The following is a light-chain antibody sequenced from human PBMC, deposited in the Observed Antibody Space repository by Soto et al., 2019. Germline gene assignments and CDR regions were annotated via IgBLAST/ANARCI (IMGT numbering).Light chain of an antibody. Sequence: QSALTQPASVSGSPGQSITISCTRTSSDVGGYNYVSWYQQHPGKAPKLMIYEVSNRPSGVSDRFSGSKSGNTASLTISGLQAEDEADYFCSSYTSSSTWVFGGGTKRTVL. J-gene: IGLJ3*02. CDR3: SSYTSSSTWV. CDR1: SSDVGGYNY. V-gene: IGLV2-14*01. CDR2: EVS.